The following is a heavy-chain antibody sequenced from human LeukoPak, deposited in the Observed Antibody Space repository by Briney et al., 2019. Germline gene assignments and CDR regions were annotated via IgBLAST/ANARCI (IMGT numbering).Heavy chain of an antibody. D-gene: IGHD2-2*01. CDR1: GFTFSSYA. V-gene: IGHV3-7*01. CDR3: ARAKYHYYYYYMDV. CDR2: IKQDGSEK. Sequence: GGSLRLSCAASGFTFSSYAMSWVRQAPGKGLEWVANIKQDGSEKYYVDSVKGRFTISRDNAKNSLYLQMNSLRAEDTAVYYCARAKYHYYYYYMDVWGKGTTVTVSS. J-gene: IGHJ6*03.